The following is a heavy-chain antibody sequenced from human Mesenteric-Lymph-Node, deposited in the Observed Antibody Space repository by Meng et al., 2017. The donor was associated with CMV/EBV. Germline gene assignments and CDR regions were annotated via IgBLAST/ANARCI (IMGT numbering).Heavy chain of an antibody. CDR3: ARGFSGYLYYFDY. Sequence: KASGNTFTGYYMHWVRQAPGQGLEGMGRINPNSGGTNYAQKFQGRVTMTRDTSISTAYMELSRLRSDDTAVYYCARGFSGYLYYFDYWGQGTLVTVSS. D-gene: IGHD5-12*01. CDR2: INPNSGGT. CDR1: GNTFTGYY. V-gene: IGHV1-2*06. J-gene: IGHJ4*02.